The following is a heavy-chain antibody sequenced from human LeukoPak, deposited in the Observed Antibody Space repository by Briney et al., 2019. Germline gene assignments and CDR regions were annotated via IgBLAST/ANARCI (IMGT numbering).Heavy chain of an antibody. V-gene: IGHV4-4*07. D-gene: IGHD2-2*01. J-gene: IGHJ5*02. CDR3: ARLRGTGYCSSTSCLRWFDP. Sequence: SETLSLTCTVSGGSISSYYWSWIRQPAGKGLEWIGRIYTSGSTNYNPSLKSRVTMSVDTSKNQFSLKLSSVTAADTAVYYCARLRGTGYCSSTSCLRWFDPWGQGTLVTVFS. CDR2: IYTSGST. CDR1: GGSISSYY.